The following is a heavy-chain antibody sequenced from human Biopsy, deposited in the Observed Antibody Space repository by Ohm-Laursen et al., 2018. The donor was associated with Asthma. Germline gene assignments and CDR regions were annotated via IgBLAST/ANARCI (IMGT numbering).Heavy chain of an antibody. CDR1: GYTFINYA. Sequence: ASVKVSCKASGYTFINYAIHWVRQAPGQRLEWMGWINAGNGNTKYSQKFQGRVTITRDTSASTAYMQLSSLRSEDTAVYYCAGTYYDFLTGQVHDAFAMWGQGTMVTVSS. J-gene: IGHJ3*02. CDR3: AGTYYDFLTGQVHDAFAM. D-gene: IGHD3-9*01. V-gene: IGHV1-3*01. CDR2: INAGNGNT.